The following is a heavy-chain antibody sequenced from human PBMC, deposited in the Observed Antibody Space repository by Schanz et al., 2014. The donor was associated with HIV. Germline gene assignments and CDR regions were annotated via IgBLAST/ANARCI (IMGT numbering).Heavy chain of an antibody. J-gene: IGHJ6*02. CDR1: GYTFTNYF. Sequence: QVQLVQSGAEVKKPGASVKVSCKASGYTFTNYFIHWVRQAPGQGLEWMGWINPNSGDTDYAQKFQGRVTMTRNTSISTAYMELSSLISEDTAVYYCARMGVTIFGGGMDVWGQGTTVTVSS. V-gene: IGHV1-8*02. CDR3: ARMGVTIFGGGMDV. CDR2: INPNSGDT. D-gene: IGHD3-3*01.